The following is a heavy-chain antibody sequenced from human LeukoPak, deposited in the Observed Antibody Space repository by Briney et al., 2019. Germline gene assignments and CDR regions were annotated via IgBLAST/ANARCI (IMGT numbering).Heavy chain of an antibody. CDR1: GGSISSSSYY. CDR3: ARHNVVVVAATQGWFDP. CDR2: IYYSGST. V-gene: IGHV4-39*01. Sequence: SETLSLTCTVSGGSISSSSYYWGWIRQPPGKGLEGIGSIYYSGSTYYNPSLKSRVTISVDTSKNQFSLKLSSVPAADTAVYYCARHNVVVVAATQGWFDPWGQGTLVTVSS. J-gene: IGHJ5*02. D-gene: IGHD2-15*01.